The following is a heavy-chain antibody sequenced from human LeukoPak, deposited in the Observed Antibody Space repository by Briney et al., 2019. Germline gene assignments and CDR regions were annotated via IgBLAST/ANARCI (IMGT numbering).Heavy chain of an antibody. CDR3: ARDRPGYLGYYYYGMDV. Sequence: ASVKVSCKASGYTFTSYYMHWVRQAPGQGLEWMGIINPSGGSTSYAQKFQGRVTMTRDTSTSTVYMELSSLRSEDTAVYYCARDRPGYLGYYYYGMDVWGQGTTVTVSS. CDR1: GYTFTSYY. V-gene: IGHV1-46*01. CDR2: INPSGGST. D-gene: IGHD5-18*01. J-gene: IGHJ6*02.